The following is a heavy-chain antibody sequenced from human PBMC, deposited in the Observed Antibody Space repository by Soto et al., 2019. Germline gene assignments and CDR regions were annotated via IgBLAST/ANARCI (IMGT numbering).Heavy chain of an antibody. CDR2: IDYTGAI. CDR1: GDSVSTGGCY. D-gene: IGHD1-26*01. CDR3: ARANGWDFIPVGWDF. Sequence: QVQLHESGPGLVKPSETLSLNCTVSGDSVSTGGCYWSWIRQSPGGRLEMIGYIDYTGAINYNPALKSRVAISKDTSKNHFSLKFTSVTAADTAVYYCARANGWDFIPVGWDFWSQGSLVTVSS. V-gene: IGHV4-61*03. J-gene: IGHJ4*02.